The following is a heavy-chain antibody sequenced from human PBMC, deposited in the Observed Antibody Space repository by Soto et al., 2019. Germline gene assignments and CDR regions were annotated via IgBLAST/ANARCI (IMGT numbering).Heavy chain of an antibody. V-gene: IGHV1-69*13. J-gene: IGHJ6*02. CDR2: IIPIFGTV. CDR3: ARDSHPPALSGDIMRWDV. CDR1: GGACSSYA. D-gene: IGHD2-15*01. Sequence: SVRVYWKASGGACSSYAGSWLRQAPVQGLEWMGGIIPIFGTVIYAQQFQGRVTITADESTKTAYMELRSLRFEDTAVYYCARDSHPPALSGDIMRWDVWSQGTAVTVSS.